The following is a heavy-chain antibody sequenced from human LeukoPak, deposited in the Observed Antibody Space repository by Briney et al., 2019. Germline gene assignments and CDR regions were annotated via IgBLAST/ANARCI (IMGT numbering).Heavy chain of an antibody. CDR3: ARQAIHSSGSRVLDY. J-gene: IGHJ4*02. CDR2: IYPDDSDT. D-gene: IGHD6-19*01. V-gene: IGHV5-51*01. Sequence: GESLKISCKGSGYNFATYRTAWVRQMPGKGLEWMGVIYPDDSDTTYNPSFQGQVTISADRSIRTAYLQWSSLKASDTAMYYCARQAIHSSGSRVLDYWGQGTLVTVSS. CDR1: GYNFATYR.